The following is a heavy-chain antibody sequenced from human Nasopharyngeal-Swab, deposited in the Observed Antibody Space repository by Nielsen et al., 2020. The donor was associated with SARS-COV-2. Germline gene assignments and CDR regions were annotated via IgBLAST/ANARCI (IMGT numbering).Heavy chain of an antibody. D-gene: IGHD2-15*01. Sequence: GGSLRLSCTASGFSSSSYSMSWFRQPQRPGLAWVSSVSYFPDGASYADSVRGRFTISRDNSKKEVYLHMNSLRPEDTAVYYCAKDQGCSGGGCGLDYWGPGTLVTVSS. CDR2: VSYFPDGA. J-gene: IGHJ4*02. CDR3: AKDQGCSGGGCGLDY. CDR1: GFSSSSYS. V-gene: IGHV3-23*01.